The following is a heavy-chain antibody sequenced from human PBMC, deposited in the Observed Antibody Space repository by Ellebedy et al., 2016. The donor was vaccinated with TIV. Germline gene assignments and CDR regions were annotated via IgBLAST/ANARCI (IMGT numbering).Heavy chain of an antibody. CDR3: AREGGYSGYENFDY. CDR2: ISSSSSYI. CDR1: GFTFSSYS. J-gene: IGHJ4*02. Sequence: GESLKISCAASGFTFSSYSMNWVRQAPGKGLEWVSSISSSSSYIYYADSVKGRFTISRDNAKNSLELQMNSLRAEDTAVYYCAREGGYSGYENFDYWGQGTLVTVSS. D-gene: IGHD5-12*01. V-gene: IGHV3-21*01.